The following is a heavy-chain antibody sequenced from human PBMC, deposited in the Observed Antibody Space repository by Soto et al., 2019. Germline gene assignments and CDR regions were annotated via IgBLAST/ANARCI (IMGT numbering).Heavy chain of an antibody. D-gene: IGHD2-15*01. J-gene: IGHJ4*02. CDR2: ISTSSSII. CDR3: VRDLLVAAPTNKY. V-gene: IGHV3-48*02. Sequence: EMQLVESGGGLVQPGGSLRLSCAASGFTFSNYKMSWVRQAPGKGLEWVSYISTSSSIINYADSVKGRFTIYRDNAKNSLYLQMNSLRDEDTGVYYCVRDLLVAAPTNKYWGQGTLVTVSS. CDR1: GFTFSNYK.